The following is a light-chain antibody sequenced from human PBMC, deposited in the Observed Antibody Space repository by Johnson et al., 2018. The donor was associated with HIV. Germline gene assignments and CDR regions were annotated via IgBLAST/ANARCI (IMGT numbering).Light chain of an antibody. J-gene: IGLJ1*01. V-gene: IGLV1-51*02. CDR3: GTWDSGLSAGGV. CDR2: ENN. CDR1: SSNIGNNY. Sequence: QLVLTQPPSVSAAPGQKVTISCSGGSSNIGNNYVSWYQQLPRAAPKLLIYENNKRPSGIPDRFSGSKSGTSATLAITGLQTGDEADYYCGTWDSGLSAGGVFGTGTKVTVL.